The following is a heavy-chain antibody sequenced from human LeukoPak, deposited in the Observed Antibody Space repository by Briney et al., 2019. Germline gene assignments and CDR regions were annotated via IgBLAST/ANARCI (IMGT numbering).Heavy chain of an antibody. V-gene: IGHV4-34*01. CDR2: INQSEST. CDR3: ARRSKWIAAAGFGY. J-gene: IGHJ4*02. D-gene: IGHD6-13*01. CDR1: GGSFSGYY. Sequence: SETLSLTCAVYGGSFSGYYWGWIRQPPGKGLEWIGEINQSESTNYNPSLKSRVTISVDTAKNQLSLKLSSVPAADTAVYYCARRSKWIAAAGFGYWGQGTLVTVSS.